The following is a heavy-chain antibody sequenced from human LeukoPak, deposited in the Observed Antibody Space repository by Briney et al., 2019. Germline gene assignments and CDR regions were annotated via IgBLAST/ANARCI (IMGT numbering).Heavy chain of an antibody. CDR2: ISGSGGST. Sequence: HAGGSLRLSRAASGFTFSSYAMSWVRQAPGEGLEWVSAISGSGGSTYYADSVKGRFTISRDNSKNTLYLQMNSLRAEDTAVYYCARRIAAAAWGQGTLVTVSS. V-gene: IGHV3-23*01. CDR3: ARRIAAAA. D-gene: IGHD6-13*01. J-gene: IGHJ5*02. CDR1: GFTFSSYA.